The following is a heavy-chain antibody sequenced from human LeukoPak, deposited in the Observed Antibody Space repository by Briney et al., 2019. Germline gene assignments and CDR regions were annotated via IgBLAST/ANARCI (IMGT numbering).Heavy chain of an antibody. Sequence: GGSLRLSCAASGFTFSSYAMHWVRQAPGRGLEWVSVIYSGGSTYYADSVKGRFTISRDNSKNTLYLQMNSLRAEDTAVYYCARVWLDAFDIWGQGTMVTVSS. CDR2: IYSGGST. V-gene: IGHV3-66*01. CDR3: ARVWLDAFDI. D-gene: IGHD5-24*01. J-gene: IGHJ3*02. CDR1: GFTFSSYA.